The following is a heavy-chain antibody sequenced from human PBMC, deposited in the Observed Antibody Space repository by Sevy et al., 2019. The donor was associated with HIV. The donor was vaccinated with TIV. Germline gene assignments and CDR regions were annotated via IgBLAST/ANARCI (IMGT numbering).Heavy chain of an antibody. CDR1: GFTLSTFG. D-gene: IGHD1-26*01. Sequence: GGSLRLSCAASGFTLSTFGIHWVRQAPGKGLDWVAAIFSDGTTKYYGDSVKDRFAISRDNSKTKVYLQMNSLRVEDTAVYSCVRESGSDWYFDLWGRGTLVTVSS. CDR3: VRESGSDWYFDL. J-gene: IGHJ2*01. CDR2: IFSDGTTK. V-gene: IGHV3-33*01.